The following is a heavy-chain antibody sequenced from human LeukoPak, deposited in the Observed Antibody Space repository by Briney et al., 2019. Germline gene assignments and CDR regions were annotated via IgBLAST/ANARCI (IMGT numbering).Heavy chain of an antibody. CDR1: GYTFTGYY. CDR3: ARDFGYSVRNYYGSGSYYYFDY. J-gene: IGHJ4*02. CDR2: INPNSGGT. D-gene: IGHD3-10*01. V-gene: IGHV1-2*02. Sequence: ASVKVSCKASGYTFTGYYMHWVRQAPGQGLEWMGWINPNSGGTNYAQKFQGRVTMTRDTSISTAYMELSRLRSDDTAVYYCARDFGYSVRNYYGSGSYYYFDYWGQGALVTVSS.